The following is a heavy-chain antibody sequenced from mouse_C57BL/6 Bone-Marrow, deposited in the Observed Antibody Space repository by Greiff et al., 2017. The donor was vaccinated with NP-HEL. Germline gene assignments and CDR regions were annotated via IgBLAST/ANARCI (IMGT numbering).Heavy chain of an antibody. V-gene: IGHV14-1*01. D-gene: IGHD1-1*01. CDR1: GFNIKDYY. CDR2: IDPEDGDT. Sequence: EVQLQQSGAELVRPGASVKLSCTASGFNIKDYYMHWVKQRPEQGLEWIGRIDPEDGDTDYAPKFQGKATMTADTSSNTAYLQLSSLTYEDTAVYYGTARVLRGYFDCGGRGNTLTVSA. J-gene: IGHJ2*01. CDR3: TARVLRGYFDC.